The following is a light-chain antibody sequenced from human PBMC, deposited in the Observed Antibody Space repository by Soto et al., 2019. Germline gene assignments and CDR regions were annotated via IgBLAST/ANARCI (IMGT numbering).Light chain of an antibody. CDR1: QSISSW. CDR3: QQYEGFSRT. CDR2: DAS. Sequence: DIQMTQSPSTLSASVGARVTITCRASQSISSWLAWYQQKPGKAPNLLIYDASSLESGVPPRFSGSGSGTEFTLTISSLQPDDFATYYCQQYEGFSRTSGQGTKVYIK. V-gene: IGKV1-5*01. J-gene: IGKJ1*01.